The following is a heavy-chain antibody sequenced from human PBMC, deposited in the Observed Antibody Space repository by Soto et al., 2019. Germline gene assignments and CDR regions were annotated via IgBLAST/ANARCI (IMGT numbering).Heavy chain of an antibody. J-gene: IGHJ3*02. V-gene: IGHV3-21*01. D-gene: IGHD3-10*01. CDR1: GFTFSSYS. CDR3: ARDYYGSGGFDI. Sequence: KPVGSLRLSCAASGFTFSSYSMNWVRQAPGKGLEWVSSISSSSSYIYYADSVKGRFTISRDNAKNSLYLQMNSLRAEDTAVYYCARDYYGSGGFDIWGQGTMVTVSS. CDR2: ISSSSSYI.